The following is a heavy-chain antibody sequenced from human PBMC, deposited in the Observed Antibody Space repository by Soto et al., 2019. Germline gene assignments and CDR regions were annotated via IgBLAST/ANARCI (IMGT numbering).Heavy chain of an antibody. J-gene: IGHJ4*02. Sequence: GASVKVSCKASGYTFTSYGISWVRQAPGQGLEWLGWIRTYNGNTKYAQKLQGRVTMTTDTSTSTAYMELRSLRSDDTAVFYCAREMVRGVGSDYWGQGTLVTVSS. CDR2: IRTYNGNT. V-gene: IGHV1-18*01. CDR3: AREMVRGVGSDY. CDR1: GYTFTSYG. D-gene: IGHD3-10*01.